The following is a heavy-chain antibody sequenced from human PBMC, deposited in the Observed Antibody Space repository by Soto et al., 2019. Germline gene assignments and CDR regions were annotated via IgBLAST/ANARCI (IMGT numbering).Heavy chain of an antibody. J-gene: IGHJ5*02. CDR1: GYTFTGYY. CDR3: ARYSSPLNWLDP. V-gene: IGHV1-2*02. CDR2: INPDSGGT. Sequence: ASVEVSCKASGYTFTGYYIHWVRQAPGQGLEWMGWINPDSGGTNYAQKFQGRVTMTRDTSISTAYMELSRLRSDDTAVYYCARYSSPLNWLDPWGQGTLVTVSS. D-gene: IGHD6-13*01.